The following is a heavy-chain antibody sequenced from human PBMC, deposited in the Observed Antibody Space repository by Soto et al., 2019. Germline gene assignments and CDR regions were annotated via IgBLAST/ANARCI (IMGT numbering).Heavy chain of an antibody. CDR2: ISGGGGST. Sequence: GGSLRLSCAASGFTFSTYAMNWVRQAPGKGLEWVSAISGGGGSTYYADSVKGRVTISRDNSKNTLYLQMNSLRAEDTAVYYCAKVSLGALTFTDYYYYGLDVWGQGTMVTVSS. J-gene: IGHJ6*02. CDR1: GFTFSTYA. D-gene: IGHD1-26*01. V-gene: IGHV3-23*01. CDR3: AKVSLGALTFTDYYYYGLDV.